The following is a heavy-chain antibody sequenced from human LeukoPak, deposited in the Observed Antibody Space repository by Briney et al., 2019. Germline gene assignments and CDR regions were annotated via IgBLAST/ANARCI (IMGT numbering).Heavy chain of an antibody. CDR1: GGSVSSSYY. J-gene: IGHJ4*02. CDR2: IYTSGST. CDR3: ARERGILTGYSFDY. Sequence: SETLSLTCSVCGGSVSSSYYWSWIRQPAGKGLEWIGRIYTSGSTNYNPSLKSRVTMSVDTSKNQFSLKLSSVTAADTAVYYCARERGILTGYSFDYWGQGTLVTVSS. V-gene: IGHV4-4*07. D-gene: IGHD3-9*01.